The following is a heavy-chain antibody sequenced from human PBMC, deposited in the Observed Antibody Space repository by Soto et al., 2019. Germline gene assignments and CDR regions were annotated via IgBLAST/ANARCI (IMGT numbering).Heavy chain of an antibody. J-gene: IGHJ4*02. V-gene: IGHV4-39*01. CDR2: IYYSGST. CDR1: GGSISSSSYY. CDR3: ARRGYDSSGYYSLQYPHFDK. Sequence: SETLSLTCTVSGGSISSSSYYWGWIRQPPGKGLEWIGSIYYSGSTYYNPSLKSRVTISVDTSKNQFSLKLSSVTAADTAVYYCARRGYDSSGYYSLQYPHFDKWCQETLHSVSS. D-gene: IGHD3-22*01.